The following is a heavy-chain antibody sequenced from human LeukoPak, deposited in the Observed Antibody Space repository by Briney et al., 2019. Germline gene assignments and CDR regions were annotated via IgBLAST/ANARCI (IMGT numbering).Heavy chain of an antibody. CDR2: IYTSGST. D-gene: IGHD5-18*01. CDR3: ARLGRGYSYGPLGMDV. CDR1: GGSISSYY. J-gene: IGHJ6*02. V-gene: IGHV4-4*07. Sequence: SETLSLTCTVSGGSISSYYWSWIRQPAGKGLEWIGRIYTSGSTNYNPSLKSRVTMSVDTSKNQFSLKLSSVTASDTAVYYCARLGRGYSYGPLGMDVWGQGTTVTVSS.